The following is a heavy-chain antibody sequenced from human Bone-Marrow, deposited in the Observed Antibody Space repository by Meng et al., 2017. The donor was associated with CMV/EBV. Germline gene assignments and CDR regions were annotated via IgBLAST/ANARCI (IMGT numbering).Heavy chain of an antibody. V-gene: IGHV1-8*02. CDR1: GYTFTGYY. J-gene: IGHJ6*02. CDR2: INPNSGNT. D-gene: IGHD3-3*01. CDR3: ARLPHTIFGVVNGMDV. Sequence: ASVKVSCKASGYTFTGYYMHWVRQAPGQGLEWMGWINPNSGNTGYAQKFQGRVTMTRNTSISTAYMELSSLRSEDTAVYYCARLPHTIFGVVNGMDVWGQGTTVTVSS.